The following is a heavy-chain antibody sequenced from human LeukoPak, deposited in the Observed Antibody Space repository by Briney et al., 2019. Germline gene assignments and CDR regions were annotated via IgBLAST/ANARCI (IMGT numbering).Heavy chain of an antibody. CDR3: ATPPRYYYDNSGYPRY. Sequence: ASVRVSCKASGYTFTGYYMHWVRQAPGQGLEWMGWINPNSGGTNYAQKFQGRVTMTRDTSISTAYMELSRLRSDDTAVYYCATPPRYYYDNSGYPRYWGQGTLVTVSS. J-gene: IGHJ4*02. CDR2: INPNSGGT. D-gene: IGHD3-22*01. CDR1: GYTFTGYY. V-gene: IGHV1-2*02.